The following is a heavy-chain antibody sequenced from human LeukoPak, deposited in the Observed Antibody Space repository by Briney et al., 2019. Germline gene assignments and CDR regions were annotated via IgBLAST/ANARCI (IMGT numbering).Heavy chain of an antibody. J-gene: IGHJ4*02. CDR1: GGTFSSYA. CDR2: IIPIFGTA. Sequence: SVKVSCKASGGTFSSYAISWVRQAPGQGLEWMGGIIPIFGTANYAQKFQGRVTITADESTSTAYMELSSLRSEDTAVYYCARGPVAMVRGVHYLDYWGQGTLVTVSS. D-gene: IGHD3-10*01. V-gene: IGHV1-69*13. CDR3: ARGPVAMVRGVHYLDY.